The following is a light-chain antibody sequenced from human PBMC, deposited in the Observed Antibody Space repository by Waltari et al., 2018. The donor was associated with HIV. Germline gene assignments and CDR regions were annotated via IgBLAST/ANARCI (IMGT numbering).Light chain of an antibody. J-gene: IGLJ3*02. V-gene: IGLV2-11*01. CDR1: SRDVGAYKH. CDR2: EVN. CDR3: SSYAGSYTV. Sequence: QSTLTQPRSVSGSPGQSVTMSCTGASRDVGAYKHVSWYQQHPGKAPKRMIYEVNKRPSGVPDRFSGSKSGNTASLTISGLQAEDEADYYCSSYAGSYTVFGGGTKLTVL.